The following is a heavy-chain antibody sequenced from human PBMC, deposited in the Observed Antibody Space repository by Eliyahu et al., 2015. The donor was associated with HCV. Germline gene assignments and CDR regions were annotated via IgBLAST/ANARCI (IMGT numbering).Heavy chain of an antibody. J-gene: IGHJ4*02. CDR3: ARESGTQQWLALFDY. D-gene: IGHD6-19*01. V-gene: IGHV1-46*03. Sequence: QVQLVQSGAEVKKPGASVKFSCXASGYTFTXYYIHWVRQAPGQGLEWMGIINPSGGSTSYAQKFQGRVTMTRDTSTSTVYMELSSLRSEDTAVYYCARESGTQQWLALFDYWGQGTLVTVSS. CDR2: INPSGGST. CDR1: GYTFTXYY.